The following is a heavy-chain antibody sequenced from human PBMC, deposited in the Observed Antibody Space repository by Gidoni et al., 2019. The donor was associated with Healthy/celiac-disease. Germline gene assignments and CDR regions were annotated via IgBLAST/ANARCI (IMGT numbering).Heavy chain of an antibody. CDR1: GFTFSSYD. J-gene: IGHJ3*02. Sequence: EVQLVESGGGLVQPGGSLRLSCAASGFTFSSYDMHWVRQATGKGLEGVSAIGTAGDTYYPGSVKGRFTISRENAKNSLYLQMNSLRAGDTAVYYCARQNWYDAFDIWGQGTMVTVSS. CDR3: ARQNWYDAFDI. V-gene: IGHV3-13*04. D-gene: IGHD1-1*01. CDR2: IGTAGDT.